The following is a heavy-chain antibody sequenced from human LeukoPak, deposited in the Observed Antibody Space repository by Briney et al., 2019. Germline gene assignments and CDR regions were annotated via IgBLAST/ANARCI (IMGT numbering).Heavy chain of an antibody. Sequence: SETLSLTCTVSGDSFSYFYWSWIRQPPGKGLEWIGYIYNSGSTNYNPSLKSRVTISLDTSKNQFSLKLSSVTAADTAVYYCARSSSGYRDPYYMDVWGKGTTVTISS. CDR3: ARSSSGYRDPYYMDV. CDR1: GDSFSYFY. J-gene: IGHJ6*03. V-gene: IGHV4-59*08. CDR2: IYNSGST. D-gene: IGHD5-18*01.